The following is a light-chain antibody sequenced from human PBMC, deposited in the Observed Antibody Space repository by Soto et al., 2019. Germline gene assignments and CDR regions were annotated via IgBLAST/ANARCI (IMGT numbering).Light chain of an antibody. V-gene: IGKV3-15*01. Sequence: IVVTQSPSALSVSPGERASISCRASQSVSSNLAWYQQKPGQAPRLLIYGASTRATGIPARFSGSGSGTQFTLTISSLQSEDFAVYYCQQYNNWPPCTFGQGAKVDIK. CDR2: GAS. CDR3: QQYNNWPPCT. CDR1: QSVSSN. J-gene: IGKJ1*01.